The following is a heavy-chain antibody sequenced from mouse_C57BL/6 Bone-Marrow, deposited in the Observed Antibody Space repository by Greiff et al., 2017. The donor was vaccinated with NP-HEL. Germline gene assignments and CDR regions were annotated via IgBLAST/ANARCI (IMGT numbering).Heavy chain of an antibody. Sequence: EVMLVESGGGLVQPKGSLKLSCAASGFSFNTYAMNWVRQAPGKGLEWVACISRKSNNYATYYADSVKDRFTISRDDSESMLYLQMNNLKTEDTAMYYCVGYDPAWFAYWGQGTLVTVSA. J-gene: IGHJ3*01. CDR1: GFSFNTYA. D-gene: IGHD2-3*01. V-gene: IGHV10-1*01. CDR3: VGYDPAWFAY. CDR2: ISRKSNNYAT.